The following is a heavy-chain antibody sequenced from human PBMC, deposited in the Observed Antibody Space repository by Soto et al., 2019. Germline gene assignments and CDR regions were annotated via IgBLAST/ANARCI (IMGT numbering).Heavy chain of an antibody. Sequence: QVHLVESGGGVVQPGRSLRLSCAASGFTFSTYGMHWVRQAPGKGLEWVALIWSDGSNKYYADSVKGRFTISRDNSKKTLYLQMNSLRPEDTAVYYCVRVFDTYYFDLWGQGNMVTVSS. CDR2: IWSDGSNK. V-gene: IGHV3-33*01. CDR1: GFTFSTYG. CDR3: VRVFDTYYFDL. D-gene: IGHD3-9*01. J-gene: IGHJ4*02.